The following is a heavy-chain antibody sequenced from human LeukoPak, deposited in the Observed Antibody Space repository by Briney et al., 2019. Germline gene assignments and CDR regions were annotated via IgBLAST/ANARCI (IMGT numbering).Heavy chain of an antibody. J-gene: IGHJ4*02. V-gene: IGHV3-33*08. CDR2: IWNDGSNK. CDR3: ARDGYSSGWYGGAFDY. CDR1: GFTVSSNY. D-gene: IGHD6-19*01. Sequence: QPGGSLRLSCAASGFTVSSNYMSWVRQAPGKGLEWVAVIWNDGSNKYYADSVKGRFTISRDNSKNTLYLQMNSLRAEDTAVYYCARDGYSSGWYGGAFDYWGQGTLVTVSS.